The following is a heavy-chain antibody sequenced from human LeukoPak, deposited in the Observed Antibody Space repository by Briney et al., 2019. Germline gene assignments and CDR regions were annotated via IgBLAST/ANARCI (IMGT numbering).Heavy chain of an antibody. J-gene: IGHJ4*02. V-gene: IGHV4-39*01. D-gene: IGHD2-2*01. Sequence: PSETLSLTCTVSGGSISSSSYYWVWIRQPPGKGLEWIGNMHYSGSTYYNPSLKSRVTISVDTPKNQFSLKLSSVTAADTAVYYCARRVSSTSWFDYWGQGTLVTVS. CDR3: ARRVSSTSWFDY. CDR1: GGSISSSSYY. CDR2: MHYSGST.